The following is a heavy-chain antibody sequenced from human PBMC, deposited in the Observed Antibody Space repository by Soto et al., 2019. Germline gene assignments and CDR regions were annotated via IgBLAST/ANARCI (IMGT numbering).Heavy chain of an antibody. CDR2: ISSSSSYI. CDR1: GFTFSSYS. CDR3: ARDLSSGNYPYFDY. Sequence: GGSLRLSCAASGFTFSSYSMNWVRQAPGKGLEWVSSISSSSSYIYYADSVRGRLTISRDNGKNSLYLQMNSLRAEDTAVYYCARDLSSGNYPYFDYWGQGALVTVSS. D-gene: IGHD3-22*01. V-gene: IGHV3-21*01. J-gene: IGHJ4*02.